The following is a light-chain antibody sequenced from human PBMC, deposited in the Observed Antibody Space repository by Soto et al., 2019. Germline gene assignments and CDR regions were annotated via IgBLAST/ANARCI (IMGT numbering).Light chain of an antibody. Sequence: EIVMTQSPATLSVSPGERATLSCRASQSVSNNYLAWYQQKPGQAPRLLIYGASNRATGIPDRFSGSGSGTDFTLTTSRLEPEDFAVYYCQQYGSSGTFGQGTRLEIK. CDR1: QSVSNNY. J-gene: IGKJ5*01. V-gene: IGKV3-20*01. CDR3: QQYGSSGT. CDR2: GAS.